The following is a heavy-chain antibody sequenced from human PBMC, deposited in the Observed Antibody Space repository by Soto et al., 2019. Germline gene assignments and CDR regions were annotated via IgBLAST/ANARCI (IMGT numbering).Heavy chain of an antibody. J-gene: IGHJ4*02. CDR3: AKEFGSTWIDH. CDR2: MSYDGTKE. V-gene: IGHV3-30*18. Sequence: SLRLSCAASGFTLTTYGMHWVRQAPGKGLEWVAAMSYDGTKEYYADSVKGRFTISRDSSRNTPFLQLNSLRAEDTAVYYCAKEFGSTWIDHWGEGTLVTVSS. CDR1: GFTLTTYG. D-gene: IGHD6-13*01.